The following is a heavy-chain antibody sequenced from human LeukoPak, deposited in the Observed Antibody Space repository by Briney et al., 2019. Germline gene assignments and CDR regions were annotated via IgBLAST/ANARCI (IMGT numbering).Heavy chain of an antibody. CDR1: GFTFSSYG. CDR2: IRYDGSNK. Sequence: GGSLRLSCAASGFTFSSYGMHWVRQAPGKGLEWVAFIRYDGSNKYYADSVKGRFTISRDNSKNTLYLQMNSLRAEDTAVYYCAKDWDSYGFGPYYFDYWGQGTLVTVSS. D-gene: IGHD5-18*01. V-gene: IGHV3-30*02. J-gene: IGHJ4*02. CDR3: AKDWDSYGFGPYYFDY.